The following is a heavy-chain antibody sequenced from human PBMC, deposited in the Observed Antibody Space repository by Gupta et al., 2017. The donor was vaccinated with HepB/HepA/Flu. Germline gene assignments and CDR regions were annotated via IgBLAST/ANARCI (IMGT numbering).Heavy chain of an antibody. CDR2: IHKAGTTI. V-gene: IGHV3-48*01. Sequence: EVQLVESGGGLVQPGGSLKLSCAGSGFTLSNYHMNWVRQAPGKGLEWISFIHKAGTTIYYADSGRGRFSISRDNAKNSRYLQMNSLRPEDTAVYYCSTERAACDPWGQGTRVTVSS. CDR1: GFTLSNYH. J-gene: IGHJ5*02. CDR3: STERAACDP.